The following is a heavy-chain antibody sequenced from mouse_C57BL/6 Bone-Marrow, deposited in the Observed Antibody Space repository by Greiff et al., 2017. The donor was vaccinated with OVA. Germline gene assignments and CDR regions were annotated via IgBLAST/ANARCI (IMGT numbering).Heavy chain of an antibody. V-gene: IGHV5-17*01. CDR3: ARMGANWDVDYFDY. CDR2: ISSGSSTI. J-gene: IGHJ2*01. D-gene: IGHD4-1*01. CDR1: GFTFSDYG. Sequence: DVQLQESGGGLVKPGGSLKLSCAASGFTFSDYGMHWVRQAPEKGLEWVAYISSGSSTIYYADTVKGRFTISRDNAKNTLFLQMTSLRSEDTAMYYCARMGANWDVDYFDYWGQGTTLTVSS.